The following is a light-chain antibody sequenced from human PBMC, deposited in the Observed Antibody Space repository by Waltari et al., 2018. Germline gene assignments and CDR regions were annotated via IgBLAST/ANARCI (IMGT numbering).Light chain of an antibody. CDR2: EFS. J-gene: IGLJ1*01. V-gene: IGLV2-14*01. CDR3: SSYSGSSTLYV. CDR1: SSDVGGYDY. Sequence: QSALTQPASVSGSPGQSITIFCAGTSSDVGGYDYVSWYQQHPGKAPERIIYEFSNRPAGVSDRFSGSKSGNTASLTISGLQADDDADYYCSSYSGSSTLYVFGTGTKVTV.